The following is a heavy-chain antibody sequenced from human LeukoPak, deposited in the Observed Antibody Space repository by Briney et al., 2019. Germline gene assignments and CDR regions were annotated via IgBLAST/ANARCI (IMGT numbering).Heavy chain of an antibody. CDR3: ASQVNYYDSSGYQLEDDY. V-gene: IGHV3-23*01. J-gene: IGHJ4*02. CDR2: ISGSGGSR. CDR1: GFTFSRYG. D-gene: IGHD3-22*01. Sequence: GGTLRLSCAASGFTFSRYGMSWVRQAPGKGLEWVSAISGSGGSRYYGDSVKGRFTISRDNSKNTLYMQMNSLRAEDTAVYYCASQVNYYDSSGYQLEDDYWGQGTLVTVSS.